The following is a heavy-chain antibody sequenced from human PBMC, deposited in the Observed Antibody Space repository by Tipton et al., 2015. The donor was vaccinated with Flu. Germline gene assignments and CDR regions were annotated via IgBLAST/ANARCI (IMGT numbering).Heavy chain of an antibody. CDR2: IRSKAYGGTT. V-gene: IGHV3-49*03. D-gene: IGHD4-11*01. Sequence: SLRLSCTASGFTFGDYAMSWFRQAPGKGLEWVGFIRSKAYGGTTEYAASVKGRFTISRDDSKSIAYLQMNSLKTEDTAVYYCARRDYTNYVSDPKNWFDPWGQGTLVAVSS. CDR1: GFTFGDYA. CDR3: ARRDYTNYVSDPKNWFDP. J-gene: IGHJ5*02.